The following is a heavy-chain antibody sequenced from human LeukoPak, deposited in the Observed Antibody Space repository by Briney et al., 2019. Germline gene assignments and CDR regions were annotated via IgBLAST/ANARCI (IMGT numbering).Heavy chain of an antibody. CDR1: GFTFSSYS. D-gene: IGHD6-19*01. J-gene: IGHJ4*02. CDR2: ISSSSSYI. V-gene: IGHV3-21*04. CDR3: AKDHNSGWSSDS. Sequence: GGSLRLSCAASGFTFSSYSMNWVRQAPGKGLEWVSSISSSSSYIYYADSVKGRFTISRDNAKNSLYLQMNSLRAEDTAVYYCAKDHNSGWSSDSWGQGTLVTVSS.